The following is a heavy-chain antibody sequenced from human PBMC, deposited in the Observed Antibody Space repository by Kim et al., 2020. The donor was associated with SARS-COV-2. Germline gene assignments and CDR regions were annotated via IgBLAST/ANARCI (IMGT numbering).Heavy chain of an antibody. Sequence: GGSLRLSCAASGFTFGIYAMSWARQAPGKGLEWVSTISDSRRNTHYADSVKGRFTISSDNSMNTLYLQMNSPRAEDTAVYYCGASDYWGQGILVTVSS. CDR2: ISDSRRNT. CDR3: GASDY. V-gene: IGHV3-23*01. J-gene: IGHJ4*02. CDR1: GFTFGIYA.